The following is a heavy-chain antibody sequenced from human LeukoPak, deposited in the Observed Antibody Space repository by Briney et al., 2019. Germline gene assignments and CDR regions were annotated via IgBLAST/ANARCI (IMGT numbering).Heavy chain of an antibody. V-gene: IGHV4-38-2*02. Sequence: SETLSLTCTVSGYSISSGYYWGWIRQPPGKGLEWIGSIYHSGSTYYNPSLKSRVTISVDTSKNQFSLKLSSVTAADTAVYYCARQTIDCSSTSCYPNWFDPWGQGTLVTVSS. CDR3: ARQTIDCSSTSCYPNWFDP. J-gene: IGHJ5*02. D-gene: IGHD2-2*01. CDR1: GYSISSGYY. CDR2: IYHSGST.